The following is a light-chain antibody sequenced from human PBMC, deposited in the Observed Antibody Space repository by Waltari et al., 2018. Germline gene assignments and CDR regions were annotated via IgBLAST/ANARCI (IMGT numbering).Light chain of an antibody. J-gene: IGKJ1*01. CDR2: DAS. Sequence: EIVLTQSPGTLPLSPGERATLSCRASQSVRGFLAWYQQKPGKAPRLLIYDASSRATGIPDRFSGIGLWTDFSLTISRLEPEDFAVYYCQKYGSLPATFGQGTKVEIK. CDR1: QSVRGF. V-gene: IGKV3-20*01. CDR3: QKYGSLPAT.